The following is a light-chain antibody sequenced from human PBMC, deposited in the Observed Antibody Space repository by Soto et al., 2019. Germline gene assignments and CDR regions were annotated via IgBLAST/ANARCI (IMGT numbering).Light chain of an antibody. V-gene: IGKV3-15*01. CDR3: QQYDQWSST. J-gene: IGKJ5*01. CDR1: QRVSDR. Sequence: MIHSRGLLIISTGGTVTVTCWASQRVSDRLAWYQQKPGEAPKLLIYGASAWARGVPARFSGSGSGTEFSFTVTSLQSEDFAAYYCQQYDQWSSTFGQGTRLDI. CDR2: GAS.